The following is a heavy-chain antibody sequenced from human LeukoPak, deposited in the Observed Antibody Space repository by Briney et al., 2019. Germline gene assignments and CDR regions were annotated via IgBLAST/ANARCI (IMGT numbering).Heavy chain of an antibody. V-gene: IGHV4-59*01. CDR1: GGSISRYY. J-gene: IGHJ5*02. CDR3: ARLARYCSSTSCYRGWFDP. CDR2: IYYSGST. D-gene: IGHD2-2*01. Sequence: SETLSLTCTVSGGSISRYYWSWIRQPPGKGLEWIGYIYYSGSTNYNPSLKSRVTISVDTSKNHFSLKLTSVTAADTAVYYCARLARYCSSTSCYRGWFDPWGQGTLVTVSS.